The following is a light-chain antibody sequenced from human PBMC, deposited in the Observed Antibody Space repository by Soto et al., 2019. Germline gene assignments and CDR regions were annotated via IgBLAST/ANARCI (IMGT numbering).Light chain of an antibody. J-gene: IGKJ5*01. CDR2: DAS. CDR1: QSFSSY. CDR3: QQRSNWPPVIT. V-gene: IGKV3-11*01. Sequence: EIVLTQSPATLSLSPGERVTLSCRASQSFSSYLAWYQQKPGQAPRLLIYDASKRATGIPARFSGRGSGTESTLTISSLEPEDFAVYYCQQRSNWPPVITFGQGTRLEMK.